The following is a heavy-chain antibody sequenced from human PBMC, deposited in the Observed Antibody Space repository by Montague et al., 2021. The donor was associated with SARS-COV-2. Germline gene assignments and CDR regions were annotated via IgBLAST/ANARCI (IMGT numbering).Heavy chain of an antibody. V-gene: IGHV4-59*01. Sequence: SETLSLTCTVSGGSISSYYRSWIRQPPGKGLEWIGYLYYSGSTXXXPSXXXRVTISVDTSKNQSSLRLNSVTAADTAVYYCARHPPGYRYFYYLDVWGKGTTVTVSS. CDR3: ARHPPGYRYFYYLDV. J-gene: IGHJ6*03. CDR1: GGSISSYY. D-gene: IGHD1-1*01. CDR2: LYYSGST.